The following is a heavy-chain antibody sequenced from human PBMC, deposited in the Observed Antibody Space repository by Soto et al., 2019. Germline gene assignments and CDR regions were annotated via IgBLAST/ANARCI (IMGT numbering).Heavy chain of an antibody. CDR1: GYTFTSYA. CDR3: ARMITTIVVGALGY. J-gene: IGHJ4*02. CDR2: INAGNGNT. D-gene: IGHD3-22*01. V-gene: IGHV1-3*01. Sequence: ASAPVSCKASGYTFTSYAMHWVRQAPGQRLEWMGWINAGNGNTKYSQKFQGRVTITRDTSASTAYMELSSLRSEDTAVYYCARMITTIVVGALGYWGQGTLVTVSS.